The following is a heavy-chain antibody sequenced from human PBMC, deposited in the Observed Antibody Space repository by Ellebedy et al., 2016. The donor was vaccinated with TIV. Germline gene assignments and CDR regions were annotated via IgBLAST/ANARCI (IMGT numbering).Heavy chain of an antibody. J-gene: IGHJ4*02. CDR3: TGYGGYVSVGDY. D-gene: IGHD5-12*01. CDR1: GFTFADSA. CDR2: IRSKSYGETT. Sequence: GESLKISCTASGFTFADSAMSWFRQAPGKGLEWVGFIRSKSYGETTEYAASVNGRFTVSRDYSKSIAYLQMNSLKTADTAVYYCTGYGGYVSVGDYWGQGTPVTVSS. V-gene: IGHV3-49*03.